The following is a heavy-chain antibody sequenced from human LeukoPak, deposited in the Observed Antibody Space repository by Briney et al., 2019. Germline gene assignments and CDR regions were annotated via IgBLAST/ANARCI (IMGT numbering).Heavy chain of an antibody. D-gene: IGHD5-18*01. V-gene: IGHV3-48*01. J-gene: IGHJ4*02. CDR3: AGGYSYGRGVDY. CDR1: RFTFSTYS. Sequence: GGSLRLSCAASRFTFSTYSINWVRKAPGKGLEWVSYISSSTSTIYYADSVKGRFTISRDNAKNSLHLQMNSLRAEDTAVYYCAGGYSYGRGVDYWGQGTLVTVSS. CDR2: ISSSTSTI.